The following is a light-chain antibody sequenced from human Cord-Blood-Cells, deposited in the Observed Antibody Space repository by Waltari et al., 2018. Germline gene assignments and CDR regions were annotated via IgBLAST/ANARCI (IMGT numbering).Light chain of an antibody. CDR1: SSDVGGYNY. CDR2: EVS. J-gene: IGLJ1*01. CDR3: SSYTSSSTPYV. V-gene: IGLV2-14*01. Sequence: QSALTQPASVSGSPGQSIPISCTGTSSDVGGYNYVSWYQQHPGKAPKLMIYEVSNRPSGVSNRFSGSKSGNTASLTISGLQAEDEADYYCSSYTSSSTPYVFVTGTKVTVL.